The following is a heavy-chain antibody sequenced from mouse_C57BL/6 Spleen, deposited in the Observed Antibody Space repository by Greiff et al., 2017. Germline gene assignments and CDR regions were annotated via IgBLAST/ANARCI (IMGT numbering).Heavy chain of an antibody. V-gene: IGHV2-2*01. CDR1: GFSLTSYG. CDR3: ARPYYSNYSYAMDY. D-gene: IGHD2-5*01. J-gene: IGHJ4*01. Sequence: QVQLQQSGPGLVQPSQSLSITCTVSGFSLTSYGVHWVRQSPGKGLEWLGVIWSGGSTDYNAAFISRLSISKDNSKSQVFFKMNSLQADDTAIYYCARPYYSNYSYAMDYWGQGTSVTVAS. CDR2: IWSGGST.